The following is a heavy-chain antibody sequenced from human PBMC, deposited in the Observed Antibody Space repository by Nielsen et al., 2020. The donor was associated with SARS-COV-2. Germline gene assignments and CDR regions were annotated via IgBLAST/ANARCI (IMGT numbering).Heavy chain of an antibody. D-gene: IGHD6-19*01. J-gene: IGHJ4*02. Sequence: GESLKISCEFSGFQFTKSGMHWVRQAPGKGLEWVADIQNDGRQISYGEAVRGRFTISRDNSKSTVYLQMNSLRVDDTGYYFCARDGAGPYDYWGQGILVTVSS. CDR1: GFQFTKSG. V-gene: IGHV3-33*08. CDR2: IQNDGRQI. CDR3: ARDGAGPYDY.